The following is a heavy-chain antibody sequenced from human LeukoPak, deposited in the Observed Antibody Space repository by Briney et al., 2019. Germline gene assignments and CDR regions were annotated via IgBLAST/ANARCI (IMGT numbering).Heavy chain of an antibody. CDR2: INTNTGNP. Sequence: EASVKVSCKASGYTFTNYAINWVRQAPGQGLEWMGWINTNTGNPTYAQGFTGRFVFSLDTSVSTAYLQISSLKAEDTAVYYCATGGVQLSYYFDYWGQGTLLTVSS. J-gene: IGHJ4*02. CDR1: GYTFTNYA. CDR3: ATGGVQLSYYFDY. D-gene: IGHD2-8*02. V-gene: IGHV7-4-1*02.